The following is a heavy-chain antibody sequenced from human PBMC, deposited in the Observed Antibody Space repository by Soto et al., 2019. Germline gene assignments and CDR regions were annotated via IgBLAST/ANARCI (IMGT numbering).Heavy chain of an antibody. Sequence: ASVKVSCKASGGTFSNYAIRWVRQAPGQGLEWMGGIIPIFVTANYAQKLQGRVTITADESTSTAYMELSSLRSEDTAVYYCARDRGITGSYYYCMDVWGQGTTVTASS. CDR2: IIPIFVTA. CDR3: ARDRGITGSYYYCMDV. CDR1: GGTFSNYA. J-gene: IGHJ6*02. D-gene: IGHD1-20*01. V-gene: IGHV1-69*13.